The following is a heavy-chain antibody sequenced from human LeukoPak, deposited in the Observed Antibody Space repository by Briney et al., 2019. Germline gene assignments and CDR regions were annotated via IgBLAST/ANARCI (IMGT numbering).Heavy chain of an antibody. Sequence: GGSLRLSCAASGFTVSSNYMSWVRQAPGKGLEWVSSISSSSSYIYYADPVKGRFTISRDNAKNSLYLQMNSLRAEDTAVYYCARGEGLPMVGWFDPWGQGTLVTVSS. CDR1: GFTVSSNY. V-gene: IGHV3-21*01. D-gene: IGHD4/OR15-4a*01. J-gene: IGHJ5*02. CDR3: ARGEGLPMVGWFDP. CDR2: ISSSSSYI.